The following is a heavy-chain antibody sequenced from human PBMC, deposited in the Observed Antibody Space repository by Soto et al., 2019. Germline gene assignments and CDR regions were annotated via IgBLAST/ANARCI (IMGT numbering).Heavy chain of an antibody. D-gene: IGHD3-3*01. J-gene: IGHJ5*02. V-gene: IGHV1-69*01. CDR2: IIPIFGTA. CDR3: ARDGSITIFGVVVYNWFDP. CDR1: GGTFSSYA. Sequence: QVQLVQSGAEVKKPGSSVKVSCKASGGTFSSYAISWVRQAPGQGLEWMGGIIPIFGTANYAQKFQGRVTITADESTSTAYMELSILRSEDTAVYYCARDGSITIFGVVVYNWFDPWGQGTLVTVSS.